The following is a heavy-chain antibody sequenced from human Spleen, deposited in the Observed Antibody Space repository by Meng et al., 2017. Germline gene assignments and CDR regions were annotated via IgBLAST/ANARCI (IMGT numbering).Heavy chain of an antibody. J-gene: IGHJ4*02. CDR1: GGSISRIDW. CDR2: IYHGGDT. D-gene: IGHD6-19*01. V-gene: IGHV4/OR15-8*02. Sequence: QVQLQESGPGLVKPSGTLSLTGVVSGGSISRIDWWSWVRQPPGKGLEWIGEIYHGGDTNYNPSLKSRVTIAIDRSKNQFSLKLSSVTAADTAVYYCASWIYSCGWQWGQGTLVTVSS. CDR3: ASWIYSCGWQ.